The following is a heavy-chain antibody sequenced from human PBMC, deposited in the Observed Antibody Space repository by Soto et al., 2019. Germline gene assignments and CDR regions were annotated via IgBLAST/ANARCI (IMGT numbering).Heavy chain of an antibody. CDR3: ATEGHYYYDSSGYYYGY. CDR1: GFTFSSYS. CDR2: ISSSSSYI. D-gene: IGHD3-22*01. V-gene: IGHV3-21*01. J-gene: IGHJ4*02. Sequence: SWGGLRLSCAASGFTFSSYSMNWGRPAPGEGLEWVSSISSSSSYIYYADSVKGRFTISRDNAKNSLYLQMNSLRAEDTAVYYCATEGHYYYDSSGYYYGYWGQGTLVTVSS.